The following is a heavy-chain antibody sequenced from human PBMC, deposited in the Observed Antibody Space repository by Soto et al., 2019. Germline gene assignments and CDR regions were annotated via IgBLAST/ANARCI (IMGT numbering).Heavy chain of an antibody. Sequence: GASVKVSCKASGYTFTSYGISWVRQAPGQGLEWMGWISAYNGNTNYAQKLQGRVTMTEDTSTDTAYMELSSLRSEDTAVYYCATLTPPSTVKQDYWGQGTLVTVSS. V-gene: IGHV1-18*01. CDR1: GYTFTSYG. CDR3: ATLTPPSTVKQDY. CDR2: ISAYNGNT. J-gene: IGHJ4*02. D-gene: IGHD4-17*01.